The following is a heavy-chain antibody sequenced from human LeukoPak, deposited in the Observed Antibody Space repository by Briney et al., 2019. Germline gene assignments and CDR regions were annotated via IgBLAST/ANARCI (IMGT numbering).Heavy chain of an antibody. V-gene: IGHV1-2*02. CDR3: ARAPHITIFGVVVCYYMDV. Sequence: GASVKVSCKASGYTFTGYYMHWVRQAPGQGLEWMGWINPNSGDTNYAQKLQGRVTMTTDTSTSTAYMELRSLRSDDTAVYYCARAPHITIFGVVVCYYMDVWGKGTTVTVSS. CDR1: GYTFTGYY. D-gene: IGHD3-3*01. CDR2: INPNSGDT. J-gene: IGHJ6*03.